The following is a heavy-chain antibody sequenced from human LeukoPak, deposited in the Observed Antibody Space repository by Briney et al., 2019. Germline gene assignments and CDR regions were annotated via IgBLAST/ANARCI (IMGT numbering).Heavy chain of an antibody. D-gene: IGHD6-19*01. CDR2: ISYDGSSK. Sequence: GGSLRLSCAASGFTFSSYAMHWVRQAPGKGLEWVAVISYDGSSKYYADSVKGRFTISRDNSKNTLYLQMNSLRAEDTAVYYCARAETLGQWLALDYWGQGTLVTVSS. CDR3: ARAETLGQWLALDY. J-gene: IGHJ4*02. CDR1: GFTFSSYA. V-gene: IGHV3-30-3*01.